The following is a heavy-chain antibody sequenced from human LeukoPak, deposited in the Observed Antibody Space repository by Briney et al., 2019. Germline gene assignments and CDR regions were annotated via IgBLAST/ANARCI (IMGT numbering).Heavy chain of an antibody. Sequence: ASVKVSCKASGYTFTGYYMHWVRQAPGQGLEWMGWINPNSGGTNYAQKFQGRVTMTRDTSISTAYMELSRQRSDDTAVYYCASIAVADDYYYGMDVWGQGTTVTVSS. D-gene: IGHD6-19*01. CDR3: ASIAVADDYYYGMDV. V-gene: IGHV1-2*02. J-gene: IGHJ6*02. CDR1: GYTFTGYY. CDR2: INPNSGGT.